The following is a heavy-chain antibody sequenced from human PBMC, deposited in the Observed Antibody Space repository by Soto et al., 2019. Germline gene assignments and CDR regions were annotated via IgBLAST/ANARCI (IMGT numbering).Heavy chain of an antibody. J-gene: IGHJ4*02. Sequence: QLQLQESGPGLVKPSETLSLSCNVSGGSISRSTYYWVWIRQTPGKGLEWIGSIYYSGGSYYNPSPKGRCTLFVDTSENQVSLKLSSVTGADTAIYYWSRQSCNGGVCQGSPLYFDYWGQGSLVTVSS. V-gene: IGHV4-39*01. CDR2: IYYSGGS. CDR1: GGSISRSTYY. CDR3: SRQSCNGGVCQGSPLYFDY. D-gene: IGHD2-8*02.